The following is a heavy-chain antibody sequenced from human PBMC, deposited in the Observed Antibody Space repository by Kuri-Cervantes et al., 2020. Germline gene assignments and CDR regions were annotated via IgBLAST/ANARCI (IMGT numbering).Heavy chain of an antibody. D-gene: IGHD6-13*01. CDR2: INHSRST. CDR3: ARVGAAAGAGDY. V-gene: IGHV4-34*01. CDR1: GGSFSGYY. Sequence: SQTLSLTCAVYGGSFSGYYWSWIRQPPGKGLEWIGEINHSRSTNYNPSLKSRVTISVDTSKNQFSLKLSSVTAADTAVYYCARVGAAAGAGDYWGQGTLVTVSS. J-gene: IGHJ4*02.